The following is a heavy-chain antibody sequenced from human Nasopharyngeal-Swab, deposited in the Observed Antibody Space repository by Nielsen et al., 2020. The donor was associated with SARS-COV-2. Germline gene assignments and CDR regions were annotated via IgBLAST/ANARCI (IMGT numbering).Heavy chain of an antibody. Sequence: SETLSLTYTVSGGSISSYYWSWIRQPPGKGLEWIGYIYYSGSTNYNPSLKSRVTISVDTSKNQFSLKLSSVTAADTAVYYCARDSSSSWLDAFDIWGQGTMVTVSS. CDR1: GGSISSYY. CDR3: ARDSSSSWLDAFDI. J-gene: IGHJ3*02. CDR2: IYYSGST. V-gene: IGHV4-59*01. D-gene: IGHD6-13*01.